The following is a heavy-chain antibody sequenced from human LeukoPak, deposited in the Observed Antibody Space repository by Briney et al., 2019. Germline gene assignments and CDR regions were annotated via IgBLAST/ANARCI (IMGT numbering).Heavy chain of an antibody. Sequence: GGSLRLSCAASGFTFSSYEMNWVRQAPGKGLEWVSFISSSGSTIYYADSVKGRFTISRDNAKNSLYLQMNSLRAEDTAVYYCAELGITMIEGVWGKGTTVTISS. CDR3: AELGITMIEGV. CDR2: ISSSGSTI. V-gene: IGHV3-48*03. CDR1: GFTFSSYE. D-gene: IGHD3-22*01. J-gene: IGHJ6*04.